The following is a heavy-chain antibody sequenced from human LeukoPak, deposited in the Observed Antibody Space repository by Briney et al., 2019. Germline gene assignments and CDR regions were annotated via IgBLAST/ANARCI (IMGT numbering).Heavy chain of an antibody. CDR3: ARRASITIFGVVENWFDP. CDR1: GGTFSGYA. D-gene: IGHD3-3*01. Sequence: ASEKVSCKASGGTFSGYAISWVRQAPGQGLEWMGGIIPIFGAANYAQKFQGRVTITTDESTSTAYMELSSLRSEDTAVYYCARRASITIFGVVENWFDPWGQGTLVTVSS. J-gene: IGHJ5*02. CDR2: IIPIFGAA. V-gene: IGHV1-69*05.